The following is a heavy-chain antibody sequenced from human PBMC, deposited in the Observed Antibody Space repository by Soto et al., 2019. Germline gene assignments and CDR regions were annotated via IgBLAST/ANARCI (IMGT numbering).Heavy chain of an antibody. CDR1: GFTIRNYW. J-gene: IGHJ4*02. V-gene: IGHV3-74*01. Sequence: EVQLVESGGGLVQPGGSLRLSCAASGFTIRNYWMHWVRQVPGKGLVWVSRINGDGSTNYADSVKGRFTISSDNAKNTLYLQMNSLRVEDTAVYYCARDSPLVRGVGFDYWGPGTLVTVPS. CDR2: INGDGST. D-gene: IGHD3-10*01. CDR3: ARDSPLVRGVGFDY.